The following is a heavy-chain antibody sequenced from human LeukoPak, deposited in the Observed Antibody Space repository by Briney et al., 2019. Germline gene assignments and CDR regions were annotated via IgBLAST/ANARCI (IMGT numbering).Heavy chain of an antibody. D-gene: IGHD6-19*01. J-gene: IGHJ6*02. V-gene: IGHV1-18*01. CDR2: ISAYNGNT. CDR1: GYTFTSYG. CDR3: AREAAIDRSCWYVLKQYYYGMDV. Sequence: ASVKVSCKASGYTFTSYGISWVRQAPGQGLEWMGWISAYNGNTNYAQKLQGRVTMTTDTSTSTAYMELRRLRSDDTAVYYCAREAAIDRSCWYVLKQYYYGMDVWGQGTTVTVSS.